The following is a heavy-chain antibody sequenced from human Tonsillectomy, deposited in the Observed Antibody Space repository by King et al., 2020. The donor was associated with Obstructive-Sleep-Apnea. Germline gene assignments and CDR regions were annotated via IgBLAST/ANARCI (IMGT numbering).Heavy chain of an antibody. V-gene: IGHV1-58*02. D-gene: IGHD1-20*01. CDR1: GFTFSSST. Sequence: QLVESGPEVMEPGTSVKVPCRASGFTFSSSTMHWVRQARGQRLEWIGGVVFGSGNTNYAQKFQERVTITRDMSTRTTYMELSSLRSEDTAVFYCAAEITGTEAFDSWGQGTVVTVSS. J-gene: IGHJ3*02. CDR3: AAEITGTEAFDS. CDR2: VVFGSGNT.